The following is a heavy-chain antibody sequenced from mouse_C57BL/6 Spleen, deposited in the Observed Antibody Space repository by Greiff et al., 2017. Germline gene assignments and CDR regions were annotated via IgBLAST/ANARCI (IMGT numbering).Heavy chain of an antibody. CDR1: GFSLSTFGMG. V-gene: IGHV8-8*01. CDR3: SRSIALLKDAIDY. J-gene: IGHJ4*01. Sequence: QVTLKESGPGILQPSQTLSLTCSFSGFSLSTFGMGVGWIRQPSGKGLEWLAHIWWADDKYYNPALKSRITISKDTSKNQVFLTIANVYTANTATSYCSRSIALLKDAIDYWGQGTSVTVSS. CDR2: IWWADDK.